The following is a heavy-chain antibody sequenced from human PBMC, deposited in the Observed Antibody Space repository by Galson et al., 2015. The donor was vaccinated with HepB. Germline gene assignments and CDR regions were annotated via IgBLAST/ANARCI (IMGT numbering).Heavy chain of an antibody. J-gene: IGHJ4*02. CDR2: IKSKTDGGTT. D-gene: IGHD2-2*01. Sequence: SLRLSCAASGFTFSNAWMSWVRQAPGKGLEWVGRIKSKTDGGTTDYAAPVKGRFTISRDDSKNTLYLQMNSLKTEDTAVYYCTTDLGYCSSTSCKHWEGYSGYDYEDYWGQGTLVTVSS. CDR1: GFTFSNAW. V-gene: IGHV3-15*01. CDR3: TTDLGYCSSTSCKHWEGYSGYDYEDY.